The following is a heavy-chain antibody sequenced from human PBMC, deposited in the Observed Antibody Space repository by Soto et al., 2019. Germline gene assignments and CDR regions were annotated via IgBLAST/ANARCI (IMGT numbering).Heavy chain of an antibody. J-gene: IGHJ6*02. CDR2: IYPGDSDT. Sequence: GECLKISCRVSGYSFTSYWIGCVLGMPVKGLEWMGIIYPGDSDTRYSPSFRGQVAISADKSISTAYLQWSSLKASDTAIYYCAREGSMYYHYYGMEVWGQGTTVTVSS. V-gene: IGHV5-51*01. D-gene: IGHD2-2*01. CDR1: GYSFTSYW. CDR3: AREGSMYYHYYGMEV.